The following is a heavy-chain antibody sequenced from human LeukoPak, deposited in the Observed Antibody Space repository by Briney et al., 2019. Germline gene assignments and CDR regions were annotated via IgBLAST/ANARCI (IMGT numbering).Heavy chain of an antibody. CDR3: ARGAVTTNWFDP. CDR1: GGSFSGYY. V-gene: IGHV4-34*01. J-gene: IGHJ5*02. D-gene: IGHD4-17*01. Sequence: SETLSLTCAVYGGSFSGYYWSWIRQPPGKGLEWIGEINHSGSTNYNPSLKSRVTISVDTSKNQFSLKLSSVTAADTAVYYCARGAVTTNWFDPWGQGTPVTVSS. CDR2: INHSGST.